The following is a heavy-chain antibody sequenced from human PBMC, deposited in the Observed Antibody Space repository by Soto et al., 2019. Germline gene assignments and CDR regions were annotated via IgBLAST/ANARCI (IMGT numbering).Heavy chain of an antibody. J-gene: IGHJ4*02. CDR3: ARDDSSGYYYPK. CDR2: IYYSGST. CDR1: GGSISSYY. V-gene: IGHV4-59*06. D-gene: IGHD3-22*01. Sequence: SETLSLTCTVSGGSISSYYWSWIRKHPGKGLEWIGYIYYSGSTYYNPSLKSRVTISVDTSKNQFSLKLSSVTAADTAVYYCARDDSSGYYYPKWGQGTLVTVSS.